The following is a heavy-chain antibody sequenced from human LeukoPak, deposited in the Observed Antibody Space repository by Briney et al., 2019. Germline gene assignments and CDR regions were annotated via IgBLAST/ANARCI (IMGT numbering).Heavy chain of an antibody. J-gene: IGHJ5*02. CDR3: ARHGGYNWFDP. D-gene: IGHD5-24*01. CDR2: IYTSGST. Sequence: SQTLSLTCTVSGGSISSGSYYWSWIRQPAGKGLEWIGRIYTSGSTNYNPSLKSRVTISVDTSKNQFSLKLSSVTAADTAVYYCARHGGYNWFDPWGQGTLVTVSS. CDR1: GGSISSGSYY. V-gene: IGHV4-61*02.